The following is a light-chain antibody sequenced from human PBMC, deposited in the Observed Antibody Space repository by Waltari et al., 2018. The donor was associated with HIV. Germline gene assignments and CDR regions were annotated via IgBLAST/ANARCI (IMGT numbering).Light chain of an antibody. J-gene: IGLJ3*02. V-gene: IGLV1-44*01. CDR2: GNN. CDR1: GSNIGGST. CDR3: ATWDGGLNGPV. Sequence: QSVLTQPPSASGTPGQRVTISCSGSGSNIGGSTVNCYQQLPVTAPKLLINGNNQRSSRVPYRCSGSKSGTSASLSISGLQSDDETTYYCATWDGGLNGPVFCGWTKLTVL.